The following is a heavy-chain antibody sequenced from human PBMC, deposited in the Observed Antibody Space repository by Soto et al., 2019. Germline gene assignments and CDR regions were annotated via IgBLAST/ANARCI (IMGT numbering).Heavy chain of an antibody. CDR2: IIPIFGTA. Sequence: QVQLVQSGAEVKKPGSSVKVSCKASGGTFSSYAISWVRQAPGQGLEWMGGIIPIFGTANYAQKLQGRVTITADESTSTAYMELSSLRSEDTSVYYCARWSAYGYSYGYYFDYWGQGTLVTVSS. J-gene: IGHJ4*02. D-gene: IGHD5-18*01. CDR1: GGTFSSYA. V-gene: IGHV1-69*01. CDR3: ARWSAYGYSYGYYFDY.